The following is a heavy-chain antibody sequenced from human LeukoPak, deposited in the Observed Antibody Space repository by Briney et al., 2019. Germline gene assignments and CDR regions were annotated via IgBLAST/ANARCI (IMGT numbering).Heavy chain of an antibody. Sequence: SQTLSLTCTVSGASFNSDDQYWNWLRQPPGKGMEWIGQIYYNGKAYYNPSLESRITISVDTSKNKISLKLNSVTAADTAIYYCAKFGADYDMYVWGQGITVAVSS. V-gene: IGHV4-61*08. D-gene: IGHD3-16*01. CDR1: GASFNSDDQY. CDR2: IYYNGKA. CDR3: AKFGADYDMYV. J-gene: IGHJ6*02.